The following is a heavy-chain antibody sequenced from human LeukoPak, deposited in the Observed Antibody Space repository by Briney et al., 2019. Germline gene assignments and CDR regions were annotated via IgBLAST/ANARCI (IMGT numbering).Heavy chain of an antibody. V-gene: IGHV1-46*01. D-gene: IGHD2-21*02. CDR1: GYTFTSYY. CDR2: INPSGGST. J-gene: IGHJ3*02. CDR3: ARDTHIVVVTTSGAFDI. Sequence: ASVKVSCKASGYTFTSYYMHWVRQAPGQGLEWMGVINPSGGSTSYAQKFQGRVTMTRDTSTSTVYMELSSLRSEDTAVHYCARDTHIVVVTTSGAFDIWGQGTMVTVSS.